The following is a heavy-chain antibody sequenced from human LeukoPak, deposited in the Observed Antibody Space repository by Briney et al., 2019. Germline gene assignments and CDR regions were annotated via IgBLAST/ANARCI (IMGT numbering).Heavy chain of an antibody. J-gene: IGHJ4*02. CDR2: IWYDGSNK. CDR1: GFTFSSYG. Sequence: GGSLRLSCAASGFTFSSYGMHWVRQAPGKGLEWVAVIWYDGSNKYYADSVKGRFTISRDNSKNTLYLQMNSLRAEDTAVYYCAKEDMSGSFYFDYWGQGTLVTVSS. CDR3: AKEDMSGSFYFDY. V-gene: IGHV3-33*06. D-gene: IGHD1-26*01.